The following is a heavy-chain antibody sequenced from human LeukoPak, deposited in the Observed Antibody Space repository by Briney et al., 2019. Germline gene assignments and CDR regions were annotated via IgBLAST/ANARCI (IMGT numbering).Heavy chain of an antibody. CDR1: GGSFSGYY. D-gene: IGHD4-17*01. J-gene: IGHJ4*02. Sequence: PSETLSLTCAVYGGSFSGYYWSRIRQPPGKGLEWIGEINHSGSTNYNPSLKSRVTISVDTSKDQFSLKLSSVTAADTAVYYCARTQDYGDYIDYWGQGTLVTVSS. CDR2: INHSGST. CDR3: ARTQDYGDYIDY. V-gene: IGHV4-34*01.